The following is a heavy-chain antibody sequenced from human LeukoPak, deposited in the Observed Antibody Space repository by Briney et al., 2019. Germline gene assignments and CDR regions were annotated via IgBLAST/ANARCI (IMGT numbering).Heavy chain of an antibody. J-gene: IGHJ6*02. CDR3: ANQRALSFYYSGMTS. CDR2: ISGSGGST. CDR1: GFTFSSYA. Sequence: PGGSLRLSCAASGFTFSSYAMSWVRQAPGKGLEWVSAISGSGGSTYYADSVKGRFTISRDNSKITLYLQMNSLRAEDTAVYYFANQRALSFYYSGMTSGAKGPRSPSP. D-gene: IGHD3-16*01. V-gene: IGHV3-23*01.